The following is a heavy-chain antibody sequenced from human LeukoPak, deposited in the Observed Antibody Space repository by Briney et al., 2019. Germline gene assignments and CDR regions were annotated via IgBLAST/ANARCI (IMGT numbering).Heavy chain of an antibody. CDR2: INPSSGDT. CDR1: GYSFTAYH. V-gene: IGHV1-2*02. Sequence: ASVKVSCKPSGYSFTAYHLHWVRQAPGQGLEWMGWINPSSGDTRYAQTFQGRVTMTRDTSISTAYMELDSLTSDDTAVYFCARIGTRIFGDYWGQGTLVIVSS. CDR3: ARIGTRIFGDY. J-gene: IGHJ4*02. D-gene: IGHD3-3*01.